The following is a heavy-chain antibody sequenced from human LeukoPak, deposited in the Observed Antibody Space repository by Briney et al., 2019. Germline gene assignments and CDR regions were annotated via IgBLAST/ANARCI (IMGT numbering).Heavy chain of an antibody. J-gene: IGHJ3*02. CDR1: GYSISSVYY. Sequence: SETLSLTCTVSGYSISSVYYWGWIRQPPGKGLEWIGEIYYSGSTNYNPSLKSRVTISVDKSKNQFSLKLSSVTAADTAVYYCAREQGYNYGRDGFDIWGQGTMVTVSS. CDR2: IYYSGST. D-gene: IGHD5-18*01. CDR3: AREQGYNYGRDGFDI. V-gene: IGHV4-38-2*02.